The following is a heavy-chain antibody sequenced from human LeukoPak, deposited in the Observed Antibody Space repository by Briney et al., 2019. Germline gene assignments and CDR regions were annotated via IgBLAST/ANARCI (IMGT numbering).Heavy chain of an antibody. V-gene: IGHV3-48*02. CDR1: GFTVSSNY. Sequence: GGSLRLSCAASGFTVSSNYMSWVRQAPGKGLEWVSYISSSSSTIYYADSVKGRFTISRDNAKNSLYLQVNSLRDEDTAVYYCATFPAGIDYWGQGTLVTVSS. J-gene: IGHJ4*02. CDR2: ISSSSSTI. CDR3: ATFPAGIDY.